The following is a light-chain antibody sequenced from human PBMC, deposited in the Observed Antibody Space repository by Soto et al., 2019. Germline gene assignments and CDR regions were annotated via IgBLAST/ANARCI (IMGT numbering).Light chain of an antibody. CDR2: EAS. J-gene: IGKJ1*01. Sequence: ENVLTQSPGTLSLSPGERATLSCRASQSVSSNYLAWFQQTPGQAPRLLIYEASIRAAGIPDRFSGSGSGTDFTLTISRPEPEDFAVYYCQQYATSPRTFGRGTKVEIK. CDR3: QQYATSPRT. CDR1: QSVSSNY. V-gene: IGKV3-20*01.